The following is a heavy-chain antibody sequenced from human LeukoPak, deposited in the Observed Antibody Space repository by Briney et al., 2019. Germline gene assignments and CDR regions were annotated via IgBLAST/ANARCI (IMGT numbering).Heavy chain of an antibody. CDR1: AFTFSRYG. V-gene: IGHV3-30*02. CDR2: IRYDGSNK. Sequence: PGGSLRLSCAASAFTFSRYGMHWVRQAPGKELEWVAFIRYDGSNKYYADSVKGRFTISRDNSKNTLYLQMNSLRAEDTAVYYCAKEIWPTVTTPGWTYFDYWGQGALVTVSS. D-gene: IGHD4-17*01. J-gene: IGHJ4*02. CDR3: AKEIWPTVTTPGWTYFDY.